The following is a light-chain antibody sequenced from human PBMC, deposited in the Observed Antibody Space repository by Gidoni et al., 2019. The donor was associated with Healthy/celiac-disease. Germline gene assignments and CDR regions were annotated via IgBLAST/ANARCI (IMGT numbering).Light chain of an antibody. CDR1: QSVLYSSNIKNY. CDR2: WAS. Sequence: DIVMTQSPDSQAVSLGARATINYKSSQSVLYSSNIKNYLAWYQQKPGQPPKLLIYWASTRKTGVPDRFSGSGSGTDFTLTISSLQAEDVAVYYCQQYYSTLMYTFGQGTKLEIK. CDR3: QQYYSTLMYT. V-gene: IGKV4-1*01. J-gene: IGKJ2*01.